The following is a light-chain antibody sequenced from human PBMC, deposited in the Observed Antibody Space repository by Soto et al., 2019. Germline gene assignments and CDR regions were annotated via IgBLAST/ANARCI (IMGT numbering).Light chain of an antibody. J-gene: IGKJ1*01. V-gene: IGKV1-6*01. CDR3: LQDYNYPWT. CDR1: QGIRND. Sequence: IQMTQSPYSLSACVGERVTVTWGASQGIRNDLGWYQQKPGKAPKLLIYAASTLQIGVPSRFSGSGSGTDFTLTISSLQPEDFATYYCLQDYNYPWTFGQGTKVDIK. CDR2: AAS.